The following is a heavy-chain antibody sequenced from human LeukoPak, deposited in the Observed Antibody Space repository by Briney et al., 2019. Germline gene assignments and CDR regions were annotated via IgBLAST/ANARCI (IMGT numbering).Heavy chain of an antibody. V-gene: IGHV1-46*01. J-gene: IGHJ4*02. CDR2: IHPTHCRT. D-gene: IGHD3-10*01. Sequence: ASVKVSCKTSGYTFSTYYMHWVRQAPGQGLEWLGIIHPTHCRTNYTQKIQGRVTMTRDTATGKVYLELSSLRSEDTAVYWCARANGGGLDYWGQGTLITVSS. CDR1: GYTFSTYY. CDR3: ARANGGGLDY.